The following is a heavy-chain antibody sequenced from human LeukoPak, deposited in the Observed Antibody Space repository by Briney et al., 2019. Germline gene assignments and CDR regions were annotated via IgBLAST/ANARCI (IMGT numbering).Heavy chain of an antibody. CDR1: GFTFSSYG. J-gene: IGHJ4*02. D-gene: IGHD2-21*01. CDR3: AKDYEGGGEGQY. CDR2: IRYDGSNK. Sequence: GGSLRLSCAASGFTFSSYGMHWVRQAPGKGLEWVAFIRYDGSNKYYADSVEGRFTISRDNSKNTLYLQMNSLRAEDTAVYYCAKDYEGGGEGQYWGQGTLVTVSS. V-gene: IGHV3-30*02.